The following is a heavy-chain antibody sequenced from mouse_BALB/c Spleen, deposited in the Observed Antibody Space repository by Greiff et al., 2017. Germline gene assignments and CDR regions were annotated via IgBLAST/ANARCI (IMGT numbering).Heavy chain of an antibody. V-gene: IGHV5-6*02. J-gene: IGHJ4*01. CDR2: ISSGGSYT. Sequence: DVMLVESGGDLVKPGGSLKLSCAASGFTFSSYGMSWVRQTPDKRLEWVATISSGGSYTYYPDSVKGRFTISRDNAKNTLYLQMSSLKSEDTAMYYCARQYDYDAMDYWGQGTSVTVSS. CDR3: ARQYDYDAMDY. CDR1: GFTFSSYG.